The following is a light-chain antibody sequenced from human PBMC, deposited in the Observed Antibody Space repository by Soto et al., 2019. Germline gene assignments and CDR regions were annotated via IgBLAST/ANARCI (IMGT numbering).Light chain of an antibody. J-gene: IGKJ1*01. V-gene: IGKV1-5*03. CDR2: QAS. CDR1: QSISSW. Sequence: DIQMTQSPSTLSASLGDIVTITCRSSQSISSWLAWYQQKPGKAPNLLIYQASRLKSGVPSRFSGSGSGKEFTLTISSLQPDDFVTYYCQHYNSYSEAFGQGTKVDI. CDR3: QHYNSYSEA.